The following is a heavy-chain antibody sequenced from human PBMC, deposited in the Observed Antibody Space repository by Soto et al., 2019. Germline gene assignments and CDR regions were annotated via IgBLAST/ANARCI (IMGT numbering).Heavy chain of an antibody. V-gene: IGHV3-23*01. CDR2: ISGSGGST. CDR3: SRRSSGWYFDY. CDR1: GFTFSSYA. J-gene: IGHJ4*02. D-gene: IGHD6-19*01. Sequence: GGSLRLSCAASGFTFSSYAMSWVRQAPGKGLEWVSVISGSGGSTYYADSVKGRFTISRDNSKNTLYLQMNSLRAEDSAVYYCSRRSSGWYFDYWGQGTLVTVSS.